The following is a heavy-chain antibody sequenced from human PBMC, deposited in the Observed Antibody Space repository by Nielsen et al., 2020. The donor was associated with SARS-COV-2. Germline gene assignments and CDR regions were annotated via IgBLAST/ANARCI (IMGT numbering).Heavy chain of an antibody. CDR2: ISWNSGSI. CDR1: GFTFDDYA. V-gene: IGHV3-9*01. J-gene: IGHJ4*02. CDR3: AKDISWGYYDSTTGGPYFDY. Sequence: SLKISCAASGFTFDDYAMHWVRQAPGKGLERVSGISWNSGSIGYADSVKGRFTISRNNAKNSLYLQMNSLRAEDTALYYCAKDISWGYYDSTTGGPYFDYWGQGTLVTVSS. D-gene: IGHD3-22*01.